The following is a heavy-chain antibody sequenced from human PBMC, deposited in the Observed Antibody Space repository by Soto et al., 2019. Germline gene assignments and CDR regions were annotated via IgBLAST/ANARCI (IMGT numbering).Heavy chain of an antibody. CDR1: GYTFTSYG. D-gene: IGHD1-20*01. V-gene: IGHV1-18*04. CDR3: ARDAPITGTTPFVDY. CDR2: ISAYNGNT. Sequence: GASVKVSCKASGYTFTSYGISWVLQAPGQGLEWMGWISAYNGNTNYAQKLQGRVTMTTDTSTSTAYMELRSLRSDDTAVYYCARDAPITGTTPFVDYWGQGTLVTVSS. J-gene: IGHJ4*02.